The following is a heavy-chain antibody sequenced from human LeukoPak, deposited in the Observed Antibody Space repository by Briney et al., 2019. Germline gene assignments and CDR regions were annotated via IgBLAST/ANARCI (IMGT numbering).Heavy chain of an antibody. D-gene: IGHD4/OR15-4a*01. J-gene: IGHJ4*02. CDR3: ARGNYEYGGNLIDS. Sequence: PSETLSLTCAVYGESFSGYYWSWIRQPPGKGLEWIGDINYRGSTNYNSSLKSRVTISVDTSKNEVSLKLASVTAADTAVYYCARGNYEYGGNLIDSWGQGTLVIVSS. V-gene: IGHV4-34*01. CDR1: GESFSGYY. CDR2: INYRGST.